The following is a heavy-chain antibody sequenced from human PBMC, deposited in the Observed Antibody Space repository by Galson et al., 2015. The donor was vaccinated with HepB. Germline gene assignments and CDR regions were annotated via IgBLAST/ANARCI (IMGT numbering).Heavy chain of an antibody. Sequence: SLRLSCAASGFTFSSYNMNWVRQAPGKGLEWVSYISSYSSDIYYADSVKGRFTISRDNAKNSLYLQMNSLRAEETAVYYCARVGGGDLYKTIDYWGQGTLVTVSS. D-gene: IGHD3-16*01. CDR3: ARVGGGDLYKTIDY. CDR1: GFTFSSYN. J-gene: IGHJ4*02. CDR2: ISSYSSDI. V-gene: IGHV3-48*01.